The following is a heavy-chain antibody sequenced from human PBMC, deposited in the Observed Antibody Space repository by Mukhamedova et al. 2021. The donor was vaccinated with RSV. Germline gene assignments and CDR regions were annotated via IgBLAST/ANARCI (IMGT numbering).Heavy chain of an antibody. Sequence: SYGMHWVRQAPGKGLEWVAVIWFDGDNKYYADSVKGRFTISRDNSKNTLSLQINSLRAEDTAVYYCARGLVPEGAATDYLGQGTLV. CDR3: ARGLVPEGAATDY. CDR1: SYG. J-gene: IGHJ4*02. CDR2: IWFDGDNK. D-gene: IGHD6-19*01. V-gene: IGHV3-33*01.